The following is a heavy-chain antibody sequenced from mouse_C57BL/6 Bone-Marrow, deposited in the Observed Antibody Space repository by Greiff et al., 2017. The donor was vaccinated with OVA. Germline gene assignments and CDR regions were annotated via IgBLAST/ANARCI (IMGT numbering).Heavy chain of an antibody. D-gene: IGHD1-1*01. Sequence: QVQLQQPGAELVKPGASVKLSCKASGYTFTSYWMNWVKQRPGQGLEWIGMIHPNSGSTNYNEKFKSKATLTVDKSSSTAYMQLRSMTSEDSAVXCCTRHGSSYRYFDVWGTGTTVTVSS. J-gene: IGHJ1*03. CDR2: IHPNSGST. CDR3: TRHGSSYRYFDV. CDR1: GYTFTSYW. V-gene: IGHV1-64*01.